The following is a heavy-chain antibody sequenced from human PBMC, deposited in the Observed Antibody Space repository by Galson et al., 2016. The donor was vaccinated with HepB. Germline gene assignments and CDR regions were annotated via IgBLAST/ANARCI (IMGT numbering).Heavy chain of an antibody. D-gene: IGHD3-10*01. CDR3: AKFHAGVTGRFDY. V-gene: IGHV3-23*01. CDR2: ISDDSDART. Sequence: SLRLSCATSGLTFRKYGFSWVRQTPGKGLQWVSAISDDSDARTFYADSVKGRFIISRDNSKNTLYLQMNNLGVEDTALYFCAKFHAGVTGRFDYWGQGTLVTVS. CDR1: GLTFRKYG. J-gene: IGHJ4*02.